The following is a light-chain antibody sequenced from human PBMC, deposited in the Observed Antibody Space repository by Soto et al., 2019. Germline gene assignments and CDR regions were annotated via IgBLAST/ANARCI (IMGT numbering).Light chain of an antibody. CDR3: ISYTSRNTLYV. CDR2: DVN. CDR1: SSDVGAYNF. J-gene: IGLJ1*01. Sequence: QSALTQPASVSGSLGQSITISCTGTSSDVGAYNFVSWYQQHPGKAPKLMIYDVNNRPSGVSNRFSGSKSANTASLTTSGLPADDEAYYYCISYTSRNTLYVFGTGTKVTVL. V-gene: IGLV2-14*01.